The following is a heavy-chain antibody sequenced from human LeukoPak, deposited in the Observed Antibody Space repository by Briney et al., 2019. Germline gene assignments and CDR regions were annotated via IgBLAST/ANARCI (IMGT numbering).Heavy chain of an antibody. CDR1: GFTFSSYN. D-gene: IGHD6-6*01. Sequence: GGSLRLSCAASGFTFSSYNMNWVRQAPGKGLEWVSYISSRSRTIYYADSVKGRFTIPRDNAKNSLYLLMNSLRAEDTAVYYCARVASYAFDIWGQGTMVTVSS. CDR2: ISSRSRTI. CDR3: ARVASYAFDI. J-gene: IGHJ3*02. V-gene: IGHV3-48*04.